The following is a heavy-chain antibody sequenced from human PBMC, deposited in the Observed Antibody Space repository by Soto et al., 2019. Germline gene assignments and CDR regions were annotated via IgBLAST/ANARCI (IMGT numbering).Heavy chain of an antibody. D-gene: IGHD3-10*01. Sequence: SETLSLTCAVYGGSFSGYYWSWIRQPPGKGLEWIGEINHSGSTNYNPSLKSRVTISVDTSKNQFSLKLSSVTAADTAVYYCASPLMVRGVISRWSRRNFDYWGQGTLVTVSS. CDR1: GGSFSGYY. CDR3: ASPLMVRGVISRWSRRNFDY. J-gene: IGHJ4*02. V-gene: IGHV4-34*01. CDR2: INHSGST.